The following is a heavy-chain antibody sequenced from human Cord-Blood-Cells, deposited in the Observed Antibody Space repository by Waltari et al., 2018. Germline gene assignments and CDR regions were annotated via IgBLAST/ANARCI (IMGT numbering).Heavy chain of an antibody. CDR2: INSDGSST. Sequence: EVQLVESGGGLVQPGGSLRLSCAASGFTFSSYWLHSVRQAPGKGLVWVSRINSDGSSTSYADSVKGRFTISRDNAKNTLYLQMNSLRAEDTAVYYCARIHTPFLTSSWYDYWGQGTLVTVSS. D-gene: IGHD6-13*01. CDR1: GFTFSSYW. J-gene: IGHJ4*02. CDR3: ARIHTPFLTSSWYDY. V-gene: IGHV3-74*01.